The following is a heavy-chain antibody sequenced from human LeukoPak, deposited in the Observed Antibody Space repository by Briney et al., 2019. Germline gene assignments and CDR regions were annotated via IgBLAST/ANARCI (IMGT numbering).Heavy chain of an antibody. CDR2: IYYTGST. CDR3: ARSGTMVRGVIDY. D-gene: IGHD3-10*01. Sequence: SETLSLTCTVSGGSISSYYWSWIRQPPGKGLEWIGYIYYTGSTNYNPSLKRRVTISVDTSKNHFSLKLSSVTAADTAVYYCARSGTMVRGVIDYWGQETLVTVSS. CDR1: GGSISSYY. V-gene: IGHV4-59*01. J-gene: IGHJ4*02.